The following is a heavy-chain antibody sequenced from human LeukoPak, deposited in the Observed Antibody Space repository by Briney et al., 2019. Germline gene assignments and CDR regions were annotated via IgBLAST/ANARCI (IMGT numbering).Heavy chain of an antibody. CDR2: INHSGST. V-gene: IGHV4-34*01. Sequence: SETLSLTCAVYGGSFSGYYWSWIRQPPEKGLEWIGEINHSGSTNYNPSLKSRVTISVDTSKNQFSLKLSSVTAADTAVYYCVHYSRDFWSGYYRRSYYYGMDVWGQGTTVTVSS. CDR3: VHYSRDFWSGYYRRSYYYGMDV. J-gene: IGHJ6*02. D-gene: IGHD3-3*01. CDR1: GGSFSGYY.